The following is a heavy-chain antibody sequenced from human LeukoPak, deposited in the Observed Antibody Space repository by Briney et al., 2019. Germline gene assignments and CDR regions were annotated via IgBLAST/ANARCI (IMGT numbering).Heavy chain of an antibody. CDR1: AFTFSSYA. CDR2: ISGSGGST. D-gene: IGHD5-24*01. Sequence: GALRLSCAASAFTFSSYAMSWVRQAPGKGLEWVSSISGSGGSTYYADSVKGRFTISRDTSKNTLYLQMNSLRAADTAVYYCVKSGYNRFDYWGQGALVTVSS. V-gene: IGHV3-23*01. J-gene: IGHJ4*02. CDR3: VKSGYNRFDY.